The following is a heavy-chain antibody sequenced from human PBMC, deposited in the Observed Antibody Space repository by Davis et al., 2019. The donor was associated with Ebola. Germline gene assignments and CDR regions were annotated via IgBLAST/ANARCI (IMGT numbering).Heavy chain of an antibody. V-gene: IGHV4-4*07. CDR1: GASISSYY. Sequence: PSETLSLTCTVSGASISSYYWSWIRQPAGKGLEWIGRIYTSGSTNYNPSLKSRVTMSVDTSRNQFSLKLSSVTAADTAVYYCARGRTVIFEYYFDYWGQGTLVTVSS. J-gene: IGHJ4*02. CDR2: IYTSGST. D-gene: IGHD2/OR15-2a*01. CDR3: ARGRTVIFEYYFDY.